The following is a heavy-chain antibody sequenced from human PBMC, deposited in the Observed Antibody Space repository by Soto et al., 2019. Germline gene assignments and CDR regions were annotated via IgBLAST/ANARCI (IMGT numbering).Heavy chain of an antibody. CDR2: IYWNDDK. D-gene: IGHD3-16*01. Sequence: SGPTLVNPTQTLTLTCALSGFSVSARGVGVGWIRQPPGKALEWLAIIYWNDDKLYRPSLQSRLTITKDTSKNQVVLTMANMDPVDTATYYCAHSPWGAAPDYWGQGTPVTVSS. V-gene: IGHV2-5*01. CDR1: GFSVSARGVG. CDR3: AHSPWGAAPDY. J-gene: IGHJ4*02.